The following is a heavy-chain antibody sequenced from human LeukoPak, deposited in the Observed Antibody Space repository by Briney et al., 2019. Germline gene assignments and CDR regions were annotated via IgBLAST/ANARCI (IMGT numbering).Heavy chain of an antibody. D-gene: IGHD2-8*01. CDR2: INPNSGGT. J-gene: IGHJ5*02. Sequence: ASVKVSCTASGYTFTGYYMHWVRQAPGQGLEWMGWINPNSGGTNYAQKFQGRVTMTRDTSISTAYMELSRLRSGDTAVYYCARGGIVLMVYAIQTRYWFDPWGQGTLVTVSS. CDR3: ARGGIVLMVYAIQTRYWFDP. V-gene: IGHV1-2*02. CDR1: GYTFTGYY.